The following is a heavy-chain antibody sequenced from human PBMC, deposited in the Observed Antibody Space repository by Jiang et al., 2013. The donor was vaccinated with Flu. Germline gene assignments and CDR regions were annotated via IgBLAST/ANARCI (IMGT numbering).Heavy chain of an antibody. CDR2: IIPILGIA. CDR1: GGTFSSYA. J-gene: IGHJ6*02. D-gene: IGHD2-2*01. Sequence: SGAEVKKPGSSVKVSCKASGGTFSSYAISWVRQAPGQGLEWMGGIIPILGIANYAQKFQGRVTITADKSTSTAYMELSSLRSEDTAVYYCARGEYCSSTSCYGGYYYGMDVWGQGTTVTVSS. V-gene: IGHV1-69*10. CDR3: ARGEYCSSTSCYGGYYYGMDV.